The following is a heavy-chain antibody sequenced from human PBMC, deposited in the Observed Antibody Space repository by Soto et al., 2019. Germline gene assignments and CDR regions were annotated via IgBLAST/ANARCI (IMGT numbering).Heavy chain of an antibody. CDR3: AREGVSAEGTWWCDP. CDR2: IYSNGST. V-gene: IGHV4-4*07. CDR1: GGSISGYH. J-gene: IGHJ5*02. Sequence: QVQLQESGPGLVKPSETLSLTCSVSGGSISGYHWNWIRQPAGEGLEWIGRIYSNGSTNYNPSLKSRVTMSVDSSKNQFSLNVRSLTAADTAMYYCAREGVSAEGTWWCDPWGQGTLVSVSS. D-gene: IGHD6-13*01.